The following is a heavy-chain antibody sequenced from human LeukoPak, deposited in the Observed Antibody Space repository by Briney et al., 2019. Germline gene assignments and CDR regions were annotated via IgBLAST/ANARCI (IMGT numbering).Heavy chain of an antibody. V-gene: IGHV3-53*01. CDR1: GFTVSSNY. J-gene: IGHJ4*02. Sequence: GGSLRLSCAASGFTVSSNYMSWVRQAPGKGLEWVSIIYSGGSTYYADSVKGRFTVSRDNSKNTLYLQMNSLRAEDTAVYYCARDRDDTAMDYWGRGTLVTVSS. CDR2: IYSGGST. CDR3: ARDRDDTAMDY. D-gene: IGHD5-18*01.